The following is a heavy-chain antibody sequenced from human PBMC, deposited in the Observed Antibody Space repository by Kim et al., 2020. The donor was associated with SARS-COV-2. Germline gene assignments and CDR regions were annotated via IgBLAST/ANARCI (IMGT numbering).Heavy chain of an antibody. J-gene: IGHJ6*02. V-gene: IGHV4-34*01. CDR2: INHSGST. CDR1: GGSFSGYY. Sequence: SETLSLTCAVYGGSFSGYYWSWIRQPPGKGLEWIGEINHSGSTNYNPSLKSRVTISVDTSKNQFSLKLSSVTAAATAVYYCARGRRGATVTYYYYYGMDVWGQWTTATASS. D-gene: IGHD4-17*01. CDR3: ARGRRGATVTYYYYYGMDV.